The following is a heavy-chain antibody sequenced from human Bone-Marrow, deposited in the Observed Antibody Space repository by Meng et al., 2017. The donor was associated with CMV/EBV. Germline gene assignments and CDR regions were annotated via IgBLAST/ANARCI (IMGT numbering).Heavy chain of an antibody. CDR2: MNPNSGNT. D-gene: IGHD6-13*01. CDR3: ARAAKYSSSWYLRTALNHYYGMDV. J-gene: IGHJ6*02. Sequence: ASVKVSCKASGYTFTGYYMHWVRQAPGQGLEWMGWMNPNSGNTGYAQKFRGRVTITRNTSISTAYMELSSLRSEDTAVYYCARAAKYSSSWYLRTALNHYYGMDVWGQGTTVTVSS. V-gene: IGHV1-8*03. CDR1: GYTFTGYY.